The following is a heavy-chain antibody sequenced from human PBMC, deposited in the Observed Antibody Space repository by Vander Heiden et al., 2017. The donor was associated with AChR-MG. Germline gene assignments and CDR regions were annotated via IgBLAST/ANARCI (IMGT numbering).Heavy chain of an antibody. CDR3: AREGGWIQLWDRGGYFDY. CDR1: GFTFSSYS. Sequence: EVQLVESGGGLVKPGGSLRLSCAAPGFTFSSYSMNWVRQAPGKGLEWVSSISSSSSYIYYADSVKGRFTISRDNAKNSLYLQMNSLRAEDTAVYYCAREGGWIQLWDRGGYFDYWGQGTLVTVSS. J-gene: IGHJ4*02. D-gene: IGHD5-18*01. V-gene: IGHV3-21*01. CDR2: ISSSSSYI.